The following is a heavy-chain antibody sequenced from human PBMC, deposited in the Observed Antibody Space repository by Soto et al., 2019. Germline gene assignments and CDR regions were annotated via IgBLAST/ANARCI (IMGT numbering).Heavy chain of an antibody. CDR1: GFTFRTYG. D-gene: IGHD6-6*01. V-gene: IGHV3-30*18. CDR2: ISNTGINK. Sequence: QVQLVESGGGVVQPGRSLRLSCAASGFTFRTYGMHWVRQAPGKGLEWLAVISNTGINKYYADSVKGRFTISRDNSRDTLFMQTNSLRGENTAIYYCAKVIWADRTSSNFYYYSGLDVWGQGTTVTVSS. CDR3: AKVIWADRTSSNFYYYSGLDV. J-gene: IGHJ6*02.